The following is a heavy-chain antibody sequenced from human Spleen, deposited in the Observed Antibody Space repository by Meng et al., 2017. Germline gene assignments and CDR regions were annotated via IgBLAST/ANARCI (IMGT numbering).Heavy chain of an antibody. Sequence: GESLKISCVASGITFSNLWMTWVRQAPGKGLEWVGRIKSKVNGGTTDVAAPVKGRITISRDDPANTLHLQMHSLETKDTAVYYCTTDLPFTEGGVITTWGQGTLVTVSS. J-gene: IGHJ5*02. CDR1: GITFSNLW. D-gene: IGHD3-16*02. CDR2: IKSKVNGGTT. V-gene: IGHV3-15*01. CDR3: TTDLPFTEGGVITT.